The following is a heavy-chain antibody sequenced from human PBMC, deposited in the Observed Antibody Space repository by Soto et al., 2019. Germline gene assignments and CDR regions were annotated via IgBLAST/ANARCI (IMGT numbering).Heavy chain of an antibody. V-gene: IGHV4-34*01. J-gene: IGHJ4*02. Sequence: SLTCAAYGGSFSGYYWSWIRQPPGKGLEWIGEINHSGSTNYNPSLKSRVTISVDTSKNQFSLKLSSVTAADTAVYYCARVILYYFDYWGQGTLVTVSS. CDR3: ARVILYYFDY. CDR2: INHSGST. CDR1: GGSFSGYY.